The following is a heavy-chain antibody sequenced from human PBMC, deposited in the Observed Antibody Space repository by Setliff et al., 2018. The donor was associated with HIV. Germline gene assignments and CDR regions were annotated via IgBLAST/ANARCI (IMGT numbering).Heavy chain of an antibody. J-gene: IGHJ6*03. CDR2: IRSDETNK. CDR1: GFIFSTYG. V-gene: IGHV3-30*02. CDR3: ARISVASRYNSDMDV. Sequence: GGSLRLSCEASGFIFSTYGMHWVRQAPGKGLEWVAFIRSDETNKYYSDSVKGRFTISRDTSKNTLFLQINSLRPEDTAVYYCARISVASRYNSDMDVCGKGTTVTVSS. D-gene: IGHD5-12*01.